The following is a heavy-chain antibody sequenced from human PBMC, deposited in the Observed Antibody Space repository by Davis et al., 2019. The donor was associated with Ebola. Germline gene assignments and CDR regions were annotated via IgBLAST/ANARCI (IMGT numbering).Heavy chain of an antibody. CDR2: ISSSTTYT. J-gene: IGHJ4*02. Sequence: GESLKISCAASGFSFSRFSMNWVRQAPGKGLEWVSSISSSTTYTYYADSLKGRFTISRDNAENLVYLQMNSLRDEDTAVYYCARDPGSSAFDYWGQGTLVTVSS. CDR3: ARDPGSSAFDY. V-gene: IGHV3-21*04. CDR1: GFSFSRFS. D-gene: IGHD1-14*01.